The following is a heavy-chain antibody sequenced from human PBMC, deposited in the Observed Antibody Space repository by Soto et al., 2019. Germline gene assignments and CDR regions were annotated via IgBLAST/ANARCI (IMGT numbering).Heavy chain of an antibody. J-gene: IGHJ4*02. D-gene: IGHD5-12*01. CDR1: GGSISSSSYY. Sequence: SETLSLTCAVSGGSISSSSYYWGWIRQPPGKGLEWIGSIYYSGSTYYNPSLKSRVTISVDTSKNQFSLKLSSVTAADTAVYYCARDSGYDYYYWGQGTLVTVSS. CDR2: IYYSGST. CDR3: ARDSGYDYYY. V-gene: IGHV4-39*01.